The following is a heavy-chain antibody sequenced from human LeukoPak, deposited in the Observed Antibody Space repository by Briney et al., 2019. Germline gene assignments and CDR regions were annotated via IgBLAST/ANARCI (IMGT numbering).Heavy chain of an antibody. CDR2: IIPIFGTA. Sequence: ASVKVSCKASGGTFSSYAISWVRQAPGQGLEWMGRIIPIFGTANYAQKFQGRVTITTDESTSTAYMELSSLRSEDTAVYYYATPRDYYDRRAFDIWGQGTMVTVS. CDR1: GGTFSSYA. V-gene: IGHV1-69*05. CDR3: ATPRDYYDRRAFDI. J-gene: IGHJ3*02. D-gene: IGHD3-22*01.